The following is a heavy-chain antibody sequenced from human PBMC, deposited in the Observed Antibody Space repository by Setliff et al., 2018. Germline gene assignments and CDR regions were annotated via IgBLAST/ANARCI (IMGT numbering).Heavy chain of an antibody. CDR2: INTNTGNP. D-gene: IGHD6-19*01. V-gene: IGHV7-4-1*02. J-gene: IGHJ6*03. Sequence: GASVKVSCKASGYTFTRYAMNWVRQAPGQGLEWMGWINTNTGNPTYVQGFTGRFVFSLDTSVSTAYLQISSLKAEDTAVYYCARDSSGWSGFSRLVGVYYYYMDVWGKGTTVTVSS. CDR1: GYTFTRYA. CDR3: ARDSSGWSGFSRLVGVYYYYMDV.